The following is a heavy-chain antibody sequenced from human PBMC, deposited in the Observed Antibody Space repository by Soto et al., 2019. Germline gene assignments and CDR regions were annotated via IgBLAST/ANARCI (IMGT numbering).Heavy chain of an antibody. CDR3: ARDGLATVTNFDY. J-gene: IGHJ4*02. CDR1: GFTFSSYS. D-gene: IGHD4-17*01. V-gene: IGHV3-21*01. CDR2: ISSSGSYI. Sequence: EVQLVESGGGLVKPGGSLRLSCVASGFTFSSYSLNWVRQAPGKGLEWVSSISSSGSYIYYGDSVKGRFTISRDNAKNSLYLQMNSLRDEDTAVYYCARDGLATVTNFDYWGQGTLVTVSS.